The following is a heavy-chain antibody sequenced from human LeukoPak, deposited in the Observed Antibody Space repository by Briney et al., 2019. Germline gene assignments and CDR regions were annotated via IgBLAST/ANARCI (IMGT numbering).Heavy chain of an antibody. Sequence: SETLSLTCTVSGGSISSYYWSWVRQPAGKGLEWIGYIYYSGNTNYNPSLKSRLTMSADRSRNQFSLNLNSVTAADTAVYYCARINWNYFDYWGQGILVTVAS. J-gene: IGHJ4*02. D-gene: IGHD3-3*01. CDR1: GGSISSYY. CDR3: ARINWNYFDY. CDR2: IYYSGNT. V-gene: IGHV4-59*08.